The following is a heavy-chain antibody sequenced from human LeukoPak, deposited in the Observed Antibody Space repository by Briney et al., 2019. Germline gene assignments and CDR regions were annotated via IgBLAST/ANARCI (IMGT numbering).Heavy chain of an antibody. CDR1: GGSISSYY. D-gene: IGHD2-21*02. J-gene: IGHJ4*02. V-gene: IGHV4-59*01. CDR3: TRTQDVTAIDY. Sequence: TSETLSLTCTVSGGSISSYYWSWIRQPPGKGLEWIGYIYSSGSTNYNPPLRSRVTMSVDTSKSQFSLKLTSVTAADTAVYYCTRTQDVTAIDYWGQGILVTVSS. CDR2: IYSSGST.